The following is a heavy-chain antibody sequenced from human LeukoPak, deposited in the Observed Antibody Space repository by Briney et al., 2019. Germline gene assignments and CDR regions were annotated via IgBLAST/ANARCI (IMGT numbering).Heavy chain of an antibody. V-gene: IGHV3-7*03. CDR1: GFTFSSYR. CDR2: IKQDGSEK. D-gene: IGHD4-17*01. J-gene: IGHJ4*02. CDR3: ARDQGFWVRRGLDYGDHTTGLPDY. Sequence: GGSLRLSCAASGFTFSSYRMSWVRQAPGKGLEWVANIKQDGSEKYYVDSVKGRFTISRDNAKNSLYLQMNSLRAEDTAVYYCARDQGFWVRRGLDYGDHTTGLPDYWGQGTLVTVSS.